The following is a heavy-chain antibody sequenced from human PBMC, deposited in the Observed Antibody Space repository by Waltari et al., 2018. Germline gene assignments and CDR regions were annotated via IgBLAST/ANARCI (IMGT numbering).Heavy chain of an antibody. D-gene: IGHD6-19*01. CDR2: IWYDGSNK. Sequence: QVQLVESGGGVVQPGRSLRLSCAASGFTFSSYGMHWVRTAPGKGLEWVAVIWYDGSNKYYADSVKGRFTISRDNSKNTLYLQMNSLRAEDTAVYYCAKGPSGWSEVYCHVWGKGTTVTVSS. V-gene: IGHV3-33*06. J-gene: IGHJ6*04. CDR3: AKGPSGWSEVYCHV. CDR1: GFTFSSYG.